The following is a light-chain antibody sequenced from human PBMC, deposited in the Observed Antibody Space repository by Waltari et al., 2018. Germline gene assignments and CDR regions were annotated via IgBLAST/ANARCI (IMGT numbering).Light chain of an antibody. J-gene: IGLJ3*02. V-gene: IGLV4-69*01. CDR2: VNSDVCQ. Sequence: QLVLTQSPSASASLGTPAKLTCTLSSGRSVSPIAWNQQQPEKGPRYLMKVNSDVCQGKGEGIPYRFSGSSSGAERYLTISSLQSEDEADYYCQTWGTGIWVFGGGTKLTVL. CDR3: QTWGTGIWV. CDR1: SGRSVSP.